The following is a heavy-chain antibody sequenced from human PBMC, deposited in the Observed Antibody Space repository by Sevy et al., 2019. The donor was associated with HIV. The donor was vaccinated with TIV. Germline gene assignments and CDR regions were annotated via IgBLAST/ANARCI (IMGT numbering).Heavy chain of an antibody. Sequence: GGSLRLSYAASGFTFRDYYMSWIRQAPGKGLEWVSYISSSGSTIYYADSVKGRFTISRDNAKNSLYLQMNSLRAEDTAVYYCARVRIQLWSDFDYWGQGTLVTVSS. J-gene: IGHJ4*02. CDR1: GFTFRDYY. D-gene: IGHD5-18*01. V-gene: IGHV3-11*01. CDR3: ARVRIQLWSDFDY. CDR2: ISSSGSTI.